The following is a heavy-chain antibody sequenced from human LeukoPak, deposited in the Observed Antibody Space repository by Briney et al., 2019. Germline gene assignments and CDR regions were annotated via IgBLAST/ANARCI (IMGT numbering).Heavy chain of an antibody. Sequence: GGSLRLSCAASGFTFSSYEMNWVRQAPGKGLEWVSYISSSGSTIYYADSVKGRFTISRDNAKNSLYLQMNSLRAEDTAVYYCAKDRRSSGYYYGDAFDMWGQGTMVTVSS. J-gene: IGHJ3*02. V-gene: IGHV3-48*03. CDR3: AKDRRSSGYYYGDAFDM. D-gene: IGHD3-22*01. CDR1: GFTFSSYE. CDR2: ISSSGSTI.